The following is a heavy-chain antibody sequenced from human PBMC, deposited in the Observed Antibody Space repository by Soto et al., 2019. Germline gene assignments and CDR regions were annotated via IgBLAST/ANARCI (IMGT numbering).Heavy chain of an antibody. CDR1: GYTFTSYA. Sequence: SVKVSCKASGYTFTSYAMHWVRQAPGQRLEWMGWINAGNGNTKYSQKFQGRVTITRDTSASTAYMELSSLRSEDTAVYYCARLNDFWSGYQSLFPPPNYGMDVWGQGTTVTVS. CDR2: INAGNGNT. D-gene: IGHD3-3*01. J-gene: IGHJ6*02. V-gene: IGHV1-3*01. CDR3: ARLNDFWSGYQSLFPPPNYGMDV.